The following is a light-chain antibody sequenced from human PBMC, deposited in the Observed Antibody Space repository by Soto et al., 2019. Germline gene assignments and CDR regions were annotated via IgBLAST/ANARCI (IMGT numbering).Light chain of an antibody. CDR3: QQYYSYPRT. CDR1: QGIRDY. J-gene: IGKJ5*01. V-gene: IGKV1-8*01. CDR2: AAS. Sequence: IRITQSPSSLSASVADRFTVASRASQGIRDYLAWYQQKPGKAPKRLIYAASTLQSGVPSRFSGSGSGTDFTLTISCLQSEDFATYYCQQYYSYPRTFGQGTRLEIK.